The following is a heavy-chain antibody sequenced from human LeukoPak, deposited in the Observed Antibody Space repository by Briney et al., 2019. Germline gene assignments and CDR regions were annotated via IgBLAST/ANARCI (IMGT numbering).Heavy chain of an antibody. CDR3: AIAPTTVDYYYYYGMDV. CDR2: ISGSGGST. V-gene: IGHV3-23*01. Sequence: AGGSLRLSCAASGFTFSSYAMSWVRQAPGKGLEWVSAISGSGGSTYYADSVKGRFTISRDNSKNTLYLQMNSLRAEDTAVYYCAIAPTTVDYYYYYGMDVWGQGTTVTVSS. D-gene: IGHD4-23*01. CDR1: GFTFSSYA. J-gene: IGHJ6*02.